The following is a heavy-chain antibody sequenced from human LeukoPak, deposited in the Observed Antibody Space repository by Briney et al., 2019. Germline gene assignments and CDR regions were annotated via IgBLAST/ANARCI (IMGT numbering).Heavy chain of an antibody. Sequence: EGSLRLSCVASGFTFSSYYMSWVRQAPGKGLEWVANIKEDGSERYYVDSMKGRFTISRDNAKNSLYLQMNSLRAEDTAVYYCARDLYGDYFFDYWGQGTLVTVSS. J-gene: IGHJ4*02. CDR1: GFTFSSYY. CDR3: ARDLYGDYFFDY. V-gene: IGHV3-7*01. D-gene: IGHD4-17*01. CDR2: IKEDGSER.